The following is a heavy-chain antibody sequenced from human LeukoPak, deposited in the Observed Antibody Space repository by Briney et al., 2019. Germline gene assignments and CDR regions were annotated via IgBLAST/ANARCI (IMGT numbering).Heavy chain of an antibody. CDR3: ARTRYYDILTGNILGSPPDY. J-gene: IGHJ4*02. Sequence: GGSLRLSCAAPGFTFSPFAMNWVRQAPGKGLEWVSSISSSSTYIYYADSVKGRFTISRDNAKNSLYLQVNSLRAEDTAVYYCARTRYYDILTGNILGSPPDYWGQGTLVTVSS. V-gene: IGHV3-21*01. CDR1: GFTFSPFA. D-gene: IGHD3-9*01. CDR2: ISSSSTYI.